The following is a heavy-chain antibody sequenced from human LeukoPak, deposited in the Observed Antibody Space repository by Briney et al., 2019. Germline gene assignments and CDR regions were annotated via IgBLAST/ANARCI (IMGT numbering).Heavy chain of an antibody. D-gene: IGHD2-2*01. CDR3: AKGGYGSSTSCYLNDY. Sequence: PGRSLRLSCAASGFTFSSYAMHWVRQAPGKGLEWVAVISYDGSNKYYADSVKGRFTISRDNSKNTLYLQMNSLRAEDTAVYYCAKGGYGSSTSCYLNDYWGQGTLVTVSS. V-gene: IGHV3-30-3*01. CDR2: ISYDGSNK. CDR1: GFTFSSYA. J-gene: IGHJ4*02.